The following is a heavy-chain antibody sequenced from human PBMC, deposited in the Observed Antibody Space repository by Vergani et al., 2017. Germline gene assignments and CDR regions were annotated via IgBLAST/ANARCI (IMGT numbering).Heavy chain of an antibody. CDR2: MYYSGTT. V-gene: IGHV4-59*01. D-gene: IGHD3-22*01. Sequence: QVQLQESGPGLVKPSETLSLTCTVSGGSISNYYWSWIRQPPGKGLEWIGYMYYSGTTNYNPSLKSRVTMLVDTSKNQFSLKLTSVTAADTAVYYCASNGYYCLDYWGRGTLVTVSS. CDR1: GGSISNYY. J-gene: IGHJ4*02. CDR3: ASNGYYCLDY.